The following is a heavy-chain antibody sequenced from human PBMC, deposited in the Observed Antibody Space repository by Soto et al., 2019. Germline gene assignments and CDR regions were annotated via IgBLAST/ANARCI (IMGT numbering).Heavy chain of an antibody. Sequence: PGESLKISCKGSGYTFSSYWIIWVRQMPGKGLEWMGIIYPGDSEVSYSPSFEGQVTISADKSTATAFLQWSSVKASDTAIYFCARQGSSGTDYWGQGTRVTVAS. CDR2: IYPGDSEV. CDR1: GYTFSSYW. V-gene: IGHV5-51*01. CDR3: ARQGSSGTDY. D-gene: IGHD3-22*01. J-gene: IGHJ4*02.